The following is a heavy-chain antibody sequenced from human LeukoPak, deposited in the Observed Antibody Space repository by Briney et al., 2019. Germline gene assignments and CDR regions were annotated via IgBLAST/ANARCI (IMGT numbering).Heavy chain of an antibody. D-gene: IGHD6-13*01. CDR2: FYYSGST. CDR3: ARVSSSWLGVGAFDI. Sequence: PSETLSLTCTVPGGSISSYYGSWIRQPPGEGREGIGYFYYSGSTNYNHSLRRRVTLSVDTSKHKFSLKLRSVTAADTAVYYCARVSSSWLGVGAFDIWGQGTMVTVSS. J-gene: IGHJ3*02. V-gene: IGHV4-59*01. CDR1: GGSISSYY.